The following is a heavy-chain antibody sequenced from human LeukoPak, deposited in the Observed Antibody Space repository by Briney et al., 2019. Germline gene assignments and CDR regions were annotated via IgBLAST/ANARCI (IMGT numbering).Heavy chain of an antibody. Sequence: PGGSLRLSCAASGFTFSSYAMSWVRQAPGKGLEWVSAISGSGISTYYADSVKGRFTISRDNSKNTLYLQMNSLRAEDTAVYYCAKDSCSSTSCYWDYWGQGTLVTVSS. CDR3: AKDSCSSTSCYWDY. CDR1: GFTFSSYA. CDR2: ISGSGIST. V-gene: IGHV3-23*01. J-gene: IGHJ4*02. D-gene: IGHD2-2*01.